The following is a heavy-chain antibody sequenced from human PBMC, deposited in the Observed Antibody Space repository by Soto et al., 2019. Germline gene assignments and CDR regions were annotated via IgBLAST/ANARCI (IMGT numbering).Heavy chain of an antibody. CDR3: AKGGLGYCSSTSCLFHFDY. CDR1: GFTFSNYI. Sequence: GGSLRLSCGASGFTFSNYIMSWVRQAPGKGLEWVSTISGSADSTYYADSVKGRFTISRDNSKNTVYLQMNSLRAEDTAVYYCAKGGLGYCSSTSCLFHFDYWGQGTLVTVSS. V-gene: IGHV3-23*01. D-gene: IGHD2-2*01. CDR2: ISGSADST. J-gene: IGHJ4*02.